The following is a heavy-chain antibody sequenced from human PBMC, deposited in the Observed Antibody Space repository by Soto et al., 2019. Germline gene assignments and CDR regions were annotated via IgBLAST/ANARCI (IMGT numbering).Heavy chain of an antibody. D-gene: IGHD6-6*01. CDR3: AKHPSSIAACYTQNYFDY. CDR2: ISGSGGST. V-gene: IGHV3-23*01. J-gene: IGHJ4*02. CDR1: GFTFSSYA. Sequence: EVQLLASGGGLVQPGGSLRLSCAASGFTFSSYAMSWVRQAPGKGLEWVSAISGSGGSTYYADSVKGRFTISRDNSKNTLYLQMNSLRAEDTAVYYCAKHPSSIAACYTQNYFDYWGQGTLVTVSS.